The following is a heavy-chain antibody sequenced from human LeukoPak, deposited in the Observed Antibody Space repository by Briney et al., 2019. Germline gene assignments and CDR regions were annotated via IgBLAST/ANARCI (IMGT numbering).Heavy chain of an antibody. Sequence: SETLSLTCTVSGGSISNSTYYWGWIRQPPGKGLEWIGSMYYSGSTYYNPSLKSRVTISVDTSKNQFSLKLSSVTAADTAVYYCARETILTGYRMYYFDYWGQGTLVTVSS. CDR1: GGSISNSTYY. J-gene: IGHJ4*02. CDR3: ARETILTGYRMYYFDY. D-gene: IGHD3-9*01. V-gene: IGHV4-39*07. CDR2: MYYSGST.